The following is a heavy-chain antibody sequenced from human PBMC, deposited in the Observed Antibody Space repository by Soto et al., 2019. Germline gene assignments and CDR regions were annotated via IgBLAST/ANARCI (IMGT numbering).Heavy chain of an antibody. CDR2: IDPSDSYT. J-gene: IGHJ6*02. Sequence: PGESLKISCKGSGYSFTSYWISWVRQMPGKGLEWMGRIDPSDSYTNYSPSFQGHVTISADKSISTAYLQWSSLKASDTAMYYCARQGMITRSKSGMDVWGQGTTVTVSS. CDR3: ARQGMITRSKSGMDV. V-gene: IGHV5-10-1*01. D-gene: IGHD3-16*01. CDR1: GYSFTSYW.